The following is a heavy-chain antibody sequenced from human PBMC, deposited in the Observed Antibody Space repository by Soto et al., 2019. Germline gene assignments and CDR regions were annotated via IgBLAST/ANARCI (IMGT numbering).Heavy chain of an antibody. Sequence: SETLSLTCTVPGGSISSGDYYWSWIRQPPGKGLEWIGYIYYSGNTNYNPSRKSRVIISVDTSKNLFSLKLTSVTAADTAVYYCARIPVDTSMIYWLDPWGQGTLVTV. CDR2: IYYSGNT. D-gene: IGHD5-18*01. CDR3: ARIPVDTSMIYWLDP. V-gene: IGHV4-61*08. J-gene: IGHJ5*02. CDR1: GGSISSGDYY.